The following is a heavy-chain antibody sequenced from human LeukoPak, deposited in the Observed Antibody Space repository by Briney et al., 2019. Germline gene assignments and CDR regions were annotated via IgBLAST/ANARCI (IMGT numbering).Heavy chain of an antibody. J-gene: IGHJ3*02. V-gene: IGHV3-33*01. Sequence: GGSLRLSCAASGFTFSSYGMHWVRQAPGKGLEWVAVIWYDGSNKYYADSVKGRFTISRDNSKDTLYLQMNSLRAEDAAVYYCARGSSGWYGDAFDIWGQGTMVTVSS. CDR3: ARGSSGWYGDAFDI. CDR2: IWYDGSNK. CDR1: GFTFSSYG. D-gene: IGHD6-13*01.